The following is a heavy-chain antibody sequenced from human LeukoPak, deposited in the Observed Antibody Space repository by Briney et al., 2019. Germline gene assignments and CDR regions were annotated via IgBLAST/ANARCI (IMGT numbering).Heavy chain of an antibody. CDR3: ATISSSWLNYFDY. Sequence: SETLSLTCVLYGGSSSGYYWGWIRQPPGKGLEWIGNIYYSGSTYYSPSLKSRVTISVDTSKNQFSLKLSSVTASDAAVYYCATISSSWLNYFDYWGQGTLVTVSS. D-gene: IGHD6-13*01. J-gene: IGHJ4*02. CDR1: GGSSSGYY. V-gene: IGHV4-34*01. CDR2: IYYSGST.